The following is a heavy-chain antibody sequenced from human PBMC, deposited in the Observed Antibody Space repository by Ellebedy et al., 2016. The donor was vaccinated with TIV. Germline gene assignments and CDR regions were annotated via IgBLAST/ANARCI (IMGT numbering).Heavy chain of an antibody. CDR3: ARDRPGSGSYYNVPI. CDR2: ISSSSYI. V-gene: IGHV3-21*01. J-gene: IGHJ4*02. Sequence: GESLKISCAASGFTFSSYSMNWVRQAPGKGLEWVSSISSSSYIYYADSVKGRFTISRDNAKNSLYLQMNSLRAEDTAVYYCARDRPGSGSYYNVPIWGQGTLVTVSS. CDR1: GFTFSSYS. D-gene: IGHD3-10*01.